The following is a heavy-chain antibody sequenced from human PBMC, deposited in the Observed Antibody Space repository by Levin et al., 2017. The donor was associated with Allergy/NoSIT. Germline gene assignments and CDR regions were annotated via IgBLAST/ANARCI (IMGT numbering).Heavy chain of an antibody. Sequence: PGGSLRLSCTVSGGSISSSSYYWGWIRQPPGTGLEWIGSIYYSGSTYYNPSLKSRVTISVDTSKNQFSLKLSSVTAADTAVYYCARDGVYYDILTGYYSEPNWFDPWGQGTLVTVSS. V-gene: IGHV4-39*07. CDR1: GGSISSSSYY. J-gene: IGHJ5*02. CDR2: IYYSGST. CDR3: ARDGVYYDILTGYYSEPNWFDP. D-gene: IGHD3-9*01.